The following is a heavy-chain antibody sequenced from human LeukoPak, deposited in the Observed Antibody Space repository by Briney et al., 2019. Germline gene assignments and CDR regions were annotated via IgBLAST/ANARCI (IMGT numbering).Heavy chain of an antibody. CDR1: GFTFSSYA. V-gene: IGHV3-23*01. D-gene: IGHD6-6*01. CDR2: ISGSDGST. CDR3: ARVRQYSSWNFDY. J-gene: IGHJ4*02. Sequence: GGSLRLSCAASGFTFSSYAMSWVRQAPGKGLEWVSAISGSDGSTYYADSVKGRFTISRDNSKNTLYLQMNSLRYEDTAMYYCARVRQYSSWNFDYWGQGTLVTVSS.